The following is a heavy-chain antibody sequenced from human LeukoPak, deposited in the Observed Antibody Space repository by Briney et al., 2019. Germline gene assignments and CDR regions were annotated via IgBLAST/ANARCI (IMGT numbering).Heavy chain of an antibody. J-gene: IGHJ4*02. D-gene: IGHD6-19*01. CDR1: GFTVSSNY. V-gene: IGHV3-53*01. Sequence: GGSLRLSCAASGFTVSSNYMSWVRQAPGKGLEWVSVIYSGGSTYYADSVKGRFTISRDISKNTLYLQMNSLRAEDTAVYYCASSVAGTFSFDYWGQGTLVTVSS. CDR2: IYSGGST. CDR3: ASSVAGTFSFDY.